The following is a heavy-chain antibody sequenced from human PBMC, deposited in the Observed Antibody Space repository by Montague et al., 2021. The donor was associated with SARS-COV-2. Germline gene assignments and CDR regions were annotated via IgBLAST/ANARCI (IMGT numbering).Heavy chain of an antibody. J-gene: IGHJ6*02. Sequence: SETLSLTCTVSGGSISSSSYYWGWIRQPPGKGLEWIGSIYYSGSTYYNPSLKSRVTISVDTSKNQFSLKLSSVTAADTAVYYCARQDDILTGYYYYGMDVRGQGTTVTVSS. CDR3: ARQDDILTGYYYYGMDV. V-gene: IGHV4-39*01. D-gene: IGHD3-9*01. CDR1: GGSISSSSYY. CDR2: IYYSGST.